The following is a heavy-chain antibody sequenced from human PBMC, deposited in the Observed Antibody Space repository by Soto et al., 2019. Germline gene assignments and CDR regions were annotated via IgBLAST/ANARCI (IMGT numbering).Heavy chain of an antibody. D-gene: IGHD2-15*01. V-gene: IGHV3-33*01. J-gene: IGHJ1*01. CDR3: ARVSCSGGSCYSAPYFQH. CDR1: GFTFSSYG. Sequence: QVQLVESGGGVVQPGRSLRLSCAASGFTFSSYGMHWVRQAPGKGLEWVAVIWYDGSNKYYADSVKGRFTISRDNSKNTLYLQMNSLRAEDTAVYYCARVSCSGGSCYSAPYFQHWGQGTLVTVSS. CDR2: IWYDGSNK.